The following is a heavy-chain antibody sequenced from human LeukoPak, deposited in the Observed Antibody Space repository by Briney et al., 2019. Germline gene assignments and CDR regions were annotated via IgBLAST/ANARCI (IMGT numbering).Heavy chain of an antibody. CDR1: GGSISSSNYY. V-gene: IGHV4-39*01. CDR3: ARRFRVIMVRGPPGYGMDV. Sequence: SETLSLTCTVSGGSISSSNYYWGWIRQPPGKGLEWIGGVYYSGSTYDYPSLKGRVSVSVDTSKNQFSLKLSSVTAADTAVYYCARRFRVIMVRGPPGYGMDVWGQGTTVTVSS. J-gene: IGHJ6*02. D-gene: IGHD3-10*01. CDR2: VYYSGST.